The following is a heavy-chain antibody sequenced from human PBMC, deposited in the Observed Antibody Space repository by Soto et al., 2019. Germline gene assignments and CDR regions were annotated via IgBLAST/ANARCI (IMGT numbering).Heavy chain of an antibody. J-gene: IGHJ4*02. Sequence: SETLSLTCTVSGGSMRSDDYYWSWIRQPPGKGLEWIGYIYHSGTTYYNPSLQSRVSISLDTSKNQFSLKLSSVTAADTAVYYCARLRAYSYGYEDYWGQGTLVTVSS. V-gene: IGHV4-30-4*01. CDR2: IYHSGTT. CDR1: GGSMRSDDYY. CDR3: ARLRAYSYGYEDY. D-gene: IGHD5-18*01.